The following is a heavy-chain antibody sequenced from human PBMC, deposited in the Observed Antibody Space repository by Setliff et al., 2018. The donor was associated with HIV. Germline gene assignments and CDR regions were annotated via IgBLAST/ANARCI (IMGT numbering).Heavy chain of an antibody. V-gene: IGHV4-38-2*02. CDR3: ARELLRSWDGSENSYKPYYFDY. CDR2: VYNRGST. CDR1: GYSVNSDYL. D-gene: IGHD3-10*01. J-gene: IGHJ4*02. Sequence: SETLSLTCTVSGYSVNSDYLWCWIRQPPGKGLEWIGSVYNRGSTYYNPSLKSRVTISVDTSKNQFSLKLSSVTAADTAVYYCARELLRSWDGSENSYKPYYFDYWGQGTLVTVSS.